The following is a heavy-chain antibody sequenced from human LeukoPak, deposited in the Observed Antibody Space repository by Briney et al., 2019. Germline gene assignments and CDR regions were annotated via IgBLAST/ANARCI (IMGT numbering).Heavy chain of an antibody. D-gene: IGHD1-26*01. CDR3: ARDSGTYSTQY. CDR1: GFTFSSYE. J-gene: IGHJ4*02. Sequence: PGGSLRLSCAASGFTFSSYEMNWVRQAPGKGLEWVSYISSSGSTIYYADSVKGRFTISRDNGKNSLYLQMSSLRDGDTAVYFCARDSGTYSTQYWGQGTLVTVSS. CDR2: ISSSGSTI. V-gene: IGHV3-48*03.